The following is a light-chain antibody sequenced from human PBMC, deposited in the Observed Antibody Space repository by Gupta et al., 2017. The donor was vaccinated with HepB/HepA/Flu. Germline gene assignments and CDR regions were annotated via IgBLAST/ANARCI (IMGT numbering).Light chain of an antibody. CDR1: HSVSSN. Sequence: IALTHSPATLSVSPQERATLSCRAIHSVSSNLAWYQQKPGQTPRLLIYGASTRATGVPARFSGSGSGTDFTLTISSLQSEDFAVYYCQQYNNWLYTFGQGTKLEIK. V-gene: IGKV3-15*01. CDR3: QQYNNWLYT. J-gene: IGKJ2*01. CDR2: GAS.